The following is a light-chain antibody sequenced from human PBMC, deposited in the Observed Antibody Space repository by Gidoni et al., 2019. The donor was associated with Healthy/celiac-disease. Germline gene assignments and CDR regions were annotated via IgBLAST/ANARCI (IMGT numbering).Light chain of an antibody. Sequence: DIQMTKPPSSLSASVGDRVTITCRASQSISSYLNWYQQKPGKAPKLLIDAASNLQSGVPSRFSGSGSGTDFTLTISSLQPEDFATYYCQQSYSTPPTFGQGTKLEIK. V-gene: IGKV1-39*01. CDR3: QQSYSTPPT. CDR1: QSISSY. J-gene: IGKJ2*01. CDR2: AAS.